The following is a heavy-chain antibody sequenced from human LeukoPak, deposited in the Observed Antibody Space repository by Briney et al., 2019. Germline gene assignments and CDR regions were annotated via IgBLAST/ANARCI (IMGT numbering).Heavy chain of an antibody. CDR1: GGSISSGGYS. J-gene: IGHJ4*02. D-gene: IGHD4-17*01. CDR3: AGLYGDNDY. Sequence: SQTLSLTCAVSGGSISSGGYSWSWIRQPPGTGPEWIGYIYHSGGTYYNPSLKSRVTISVDRSKNQFSLKLSSVTAADTAVYYCAGLYGDNDYWGQGTLVTVSS. V-gene: IGHV4-30-2*01. CDR2: IYHSGGT.